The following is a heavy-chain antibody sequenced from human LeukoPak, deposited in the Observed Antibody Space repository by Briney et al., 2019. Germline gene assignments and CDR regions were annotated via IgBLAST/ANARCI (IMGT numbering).Heavy chain of an antibody. CDR2: IRYSGSS. CDR3: ARDSSAYNNLDY. V-gene: IGHV4-31*03. Sequence: SETLSLTCSVSGGSISSGGYYWSWIRQHPGRGLEWIGYIRYSGSSFNNPTLKSRVTISVDTSKNQFSLRLSSLTAADTAVYYCARDSSAYNNLDYWGQGTLITVSS. D-gene: IGHD3-22*01. J-gene: IGHJ4*02. CDR1: GGSISSGGYY.